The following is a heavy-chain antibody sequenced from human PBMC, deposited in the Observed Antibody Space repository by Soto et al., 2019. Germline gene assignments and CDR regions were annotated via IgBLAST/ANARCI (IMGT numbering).Heavy chain of an antibody. V-gene: IGHV4-61*01. CDR3: AGDWGPYWFDL. D-gene: IGHD7-27*01. J-gene: IGHJ5*02. CDR1: GTSLNSGTNY. CDR2: IYGSGNT. Sequence: SETLSLTCTVSGTSLNSGTNYWNWVRQPPGKALEWIGYIYGSGNTKYNPSLKSRVTISQDTSKNQVSLKMNSVTATDTAMYYCAGDWGPYWFDLWGQGILVTVSS.